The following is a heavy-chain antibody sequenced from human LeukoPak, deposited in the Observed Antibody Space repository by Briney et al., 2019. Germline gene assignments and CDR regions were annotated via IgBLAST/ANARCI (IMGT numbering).Heavy chain of an antibody. CDR1: GYTFTSYY. J-gene: IGHJ4*02. CDR3: AREEMYYDGSGYYYGPYFDY. Sequence: ASVKVSCKASGYTFTSYYMHWVRQAPGQGLEWMGIINPSGGSTSYAQKFQGRVTMTRDTSTSTVYMELSSLRSEDTAVYYCAREEMYYDGSGYYYGPYFDYWGQGTLVTVSS. D-gene: IGHD3-22*01. V-gene: IGHV1-46*01. CDR2: INPSGGST.